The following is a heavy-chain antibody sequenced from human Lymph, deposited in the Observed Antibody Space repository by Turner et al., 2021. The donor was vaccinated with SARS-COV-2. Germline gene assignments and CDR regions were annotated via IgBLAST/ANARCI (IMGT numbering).Heavy chain of an antibody. J-gene: IGHJ4*02. CDR3: ARDFHFIPSSNSCDY. CDR2: INPSGGST. D-gene: IGHD2-2*01. Sequence: QVQLVQSGAEVKKPGASVKVSCKASGYTFSSNYMHWVRQAPGQGLEWMGIINPSGGSTSYEQKFQGRVTMTGDTSTSTVYMELSSLRSEDTAVYYCARDFHFIPSSNSCDYWGQGTLVTVSS. CDR1: GYTFSSNY. V-gene: IGHV1-46*01.